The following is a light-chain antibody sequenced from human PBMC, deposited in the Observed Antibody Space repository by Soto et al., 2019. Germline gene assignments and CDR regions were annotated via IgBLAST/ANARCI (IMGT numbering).Light chain of an antibody. CDR3: CSYAGGYTYL. V-gene: IGLV2-11*01. CDR2: GVV. Sequence: QSALTQPRSVSGSPGQSVTISCTGTGNDVGAYNYVSWYQQHPGRPPKLLIYGVVRWPSGVPDRFSGSKSGNTASLTISGLQAEDEADHFCCSYAGGYTYLFGTGTKLTVL. CDR1: GNDVGAYNY. J-gene: IGLJ1*01.